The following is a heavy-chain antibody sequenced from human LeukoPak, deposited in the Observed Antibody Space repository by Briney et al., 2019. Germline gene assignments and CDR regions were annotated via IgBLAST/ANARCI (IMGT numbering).Heavy chain of an antibody. CDR3: AKGLRLENWFDP. D-gene: IGHD5-12*01. Sequence: SQTLSLTCAISGDSVSSTSVAWNWIRQSPSRGLEWLGRTYYRTKWYYEYAVSVKSRVTINPDTSKNQFSLQLNSVTPEDTAVYYCAKGLRLENWFDPWGQGTLVTVPS. CDR2: TYYRTKWYY. V-gene: IGHV6-1*01. CDR1: GDSVSSTSVA. J-gene: IGHJ5*02.